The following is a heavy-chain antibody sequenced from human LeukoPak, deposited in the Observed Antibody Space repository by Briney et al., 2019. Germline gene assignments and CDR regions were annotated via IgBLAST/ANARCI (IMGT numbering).Heavy chain of an antibody. CDR1: GFTFSSYS. Sequence: NSGGSLRLSCAASGFTFSSYSMNWVRQAPGKGLEWVSSISSSSSYIYYADSVKGRFTISRDNAKNSLYLQMNSLRAEDTAVYYCARDRDMIVVVITEYYGMDVWGQGTTVTVSS. D-gene: IGHD3-22*01. CDR2: ISSSSSYI. V-gene: IGHV3-21*01. CDR3: ARDRDMIVVVITEYYGMDV. J-gene: IGHJ6*02.